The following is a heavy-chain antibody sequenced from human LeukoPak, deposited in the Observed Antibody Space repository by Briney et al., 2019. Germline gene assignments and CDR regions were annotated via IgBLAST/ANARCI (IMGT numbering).Heavy chain of an antibody. Sequence: SQTLSLTCAVSGGSISSDGYSWSWVRQPPGQGRESVGYIYHSGSTYDNPSLHRRVTISLNSKKNQFSLKKSSMTDDATAVYYCASGNTGYDRDSFDIWGQGPMVTVSS. D-gene: IGHD5-12*01. CDR2: IYHSGST. CDR3: ASGNTGYDRDSFDI. CDR1: GGSISSDGYS. V-gene: IGHV4-30-2*01. J-gene: IGHJ3*02.